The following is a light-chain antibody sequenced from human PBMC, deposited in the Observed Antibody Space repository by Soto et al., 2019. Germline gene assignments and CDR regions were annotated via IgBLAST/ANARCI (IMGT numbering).Light chain of an antibody. CDR1: ESVLYSSNNKNY. Sequence: DIVMTQSPDSLAVSLGDRATINCKSSESVLYSSNNKNYLAWYQQKPRQPPKLLIYWASARESGVPDRFSGSGSGTDFTLTISSLQAEDVAVYYCHQYYSTPTFGQGTKVEIK. CDR3: HQYYSTPT. J-gene: IGKJ1*01. V-gene: IGKV4-1*01. CDR2: WAS.